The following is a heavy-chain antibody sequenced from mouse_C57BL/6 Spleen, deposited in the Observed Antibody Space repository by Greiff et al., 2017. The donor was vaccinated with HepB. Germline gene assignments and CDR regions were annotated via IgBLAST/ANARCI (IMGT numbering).Heavy chain of an antibody. Sequence: QVQLKQSGAELAKPGASVKLSCKASGYTFTSYWMHWVKQRPGQGLEWIGYINPSSGYTKYNQKFKDKATLTADKSSSTAYMQLSSLTYEDSAVYYCASGSRDYYAMDYWGQGTSVTVSS. CDR3: ASGSRDYYAMDY. D-gene: IGHD1-1*01. CDR1: GYTFTSYW. V-gene: IGHV1-7*01. CDR2: INPSSGYT. J-gene: IGHJ4*01.